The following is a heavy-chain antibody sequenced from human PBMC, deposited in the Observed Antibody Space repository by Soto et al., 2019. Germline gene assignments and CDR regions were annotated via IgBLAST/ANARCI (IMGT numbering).Heavy chain of an antibody. CDR3: VKDRHTSVFGLVDDGSYL. Sequence: DVRLVESGGGLVQPGRSLRLSCAASGFTIGDYAMHWVRQAPGKGPEWVSGISWNSGNIGYAEAVKGRFTISRDNGKNSLYLQMNSLSAEDTALYFCVKDRHTSVFGLVDDGSYLSGLGKMVTVSS. J-gene: IGHJ3*01. CDR1: GFTIGDYA. V-gene: IGHV3-9*01. CDR2: ISWNSGNI. D-gene: IGHD3-3*01.